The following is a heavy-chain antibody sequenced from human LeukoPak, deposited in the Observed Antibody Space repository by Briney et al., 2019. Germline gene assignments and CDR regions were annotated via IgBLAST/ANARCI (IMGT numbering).Heavy chain of an antibody. CDR3: ARLTDYYDSSGYYGGYNCFDY. CDR2: IYPGDSDT. CDR1: GYSFITYW. V-gene: IGHV5-51*01. Sequence: CESLNLSFNGSGYSFITYWFAWVLQMPGKGLEWMGIIYPGDSDTKYSPSFQGQVTISADKSINSAYLQWSSLTASDTAMYYCARLTDYYDSSGYYGGYNCFDYWGQGTLVTVSS. J-gene: IGHJ5*01. D-gene: IGHD3-22*01.